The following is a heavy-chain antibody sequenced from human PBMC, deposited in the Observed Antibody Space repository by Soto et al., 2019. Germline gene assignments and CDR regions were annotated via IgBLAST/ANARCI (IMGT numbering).Heavy chain of an antibody. D-gene: IGHD2-8*02. CDR1: GYTFTTYS. J-gene: IGHJ4*02. V-gene: IGHV1-18*04. CDR2: ISPFNGDA. CDR3: ARVADIVLIPALDY. Sequence: QVQLVQSGAEVKRPGASVNVSCKASGYTFTTYSLSWVRQAPGQGLEWMGWISPFNGDATYAQKFQDRVTLTTDTSTSTAYMELRRLRDDDTAVYYCARVADIVLIPALDYWVRGTLVIVSS.